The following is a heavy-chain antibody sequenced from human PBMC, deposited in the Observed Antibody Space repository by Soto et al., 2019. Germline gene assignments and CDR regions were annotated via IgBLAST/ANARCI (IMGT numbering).Heavy chain of an antibody. CDR2: ITADNGDT. CDR1: GYTFTMYG. J-gene: IGHJ4*02. CDR3: ARRTLGSAIGIGDY. Sequence: QVQLVQSGAEVKKPGPSVKVSCKTSGYTFTMYGISWVRQAPGQGLEWLGMITADNGDTKYAQKVQDRVTVTMDTSTTTAYMELRSLTSDDTAVYYCARRTLGSAIGIGDYWGQGTLVTVSS. V-gene: IGHV1-18*01. D-gene: IGHD7-27*01.